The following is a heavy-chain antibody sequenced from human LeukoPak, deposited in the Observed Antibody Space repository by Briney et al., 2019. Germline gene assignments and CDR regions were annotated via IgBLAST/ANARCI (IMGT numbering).Heavy chain of an antibody. CDR1: GGSFSGYY. CDR3: ASGYSYGLRDY. D-gene: IGHD5-18*01. Sequence: SETLSLTCAVYGGSFSGYYWSWIRQPPGKGLEWIGEINHSGSTNYNPSLKSRVTISVDTSKNQFSLKLSSVTAADTAAYYCASGYSYGLRDYWGQGTLVIVSS. V-gene: IGHV4-34*01. CDR2: INHSGST. J-gene: IGHJ4*02.